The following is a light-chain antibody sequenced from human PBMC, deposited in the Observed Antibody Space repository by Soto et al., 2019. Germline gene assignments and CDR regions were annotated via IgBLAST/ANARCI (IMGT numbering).Light chain of an antibody. V-gene: IGKV3-20*01. CDR3: QQNRSEPPWT. J-gene: IGKJ1*01. Sequence: EIVLTQSPGTLSLSPGERATLSCRASQSVSSSYLAWYQQKPGQAPRLLIYGASSRATGIPDRFSGSGSGTDFTLTNSRLEPEDFGVYFCQQNRSEPPWTFGQGTKVEIK. CDR2: GAS. CDR1: QSVSSSY.